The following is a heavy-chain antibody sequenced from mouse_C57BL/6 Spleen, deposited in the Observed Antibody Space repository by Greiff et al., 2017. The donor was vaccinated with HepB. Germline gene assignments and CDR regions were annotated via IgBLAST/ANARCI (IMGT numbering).Heavy chain of an antibody. D-gene: IGHD2-5*01. CDR3: AREGGIVTTRYFDV. CDR2: ISDGGSYT. J-gene: IGHJ1*03. CDR1: GFTFSSYA. Sequence: EVKLLESGGGLVKPGGSLKLSCAASGFTFSSYAMSWVRQTPEKRLEWVATISDGGSYTYYPDNVKGRFTISRDNAKNNLYLQMSHLKSEDTAMYYCAREGGIVTTRYFDVWGTGTTVTVSS. V-gene: IGHV5-4*01.